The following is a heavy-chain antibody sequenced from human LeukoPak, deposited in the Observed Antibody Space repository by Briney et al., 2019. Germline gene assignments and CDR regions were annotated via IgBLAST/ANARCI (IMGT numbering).Heavy chain of an antibody. CDR3: AKVTYYHDTSDYHPDY. CDR2: IQYDETNK. J-gene: IGHJ4*02. V-gene: IGHV3-30*02. CDR1: GFTFSNYG. Sequence: PGGSLRLSCAASGFTFSNYGMHWVRQAPGKGLEWVAFIQYDETNKYYADSVKGRFTISRDNSRNTLYLQTNSLRAEDTAVYYCAKVTYYHDTSDYHPDYWGQGTLVTVSS. D-gene: IGHD3-22*01.